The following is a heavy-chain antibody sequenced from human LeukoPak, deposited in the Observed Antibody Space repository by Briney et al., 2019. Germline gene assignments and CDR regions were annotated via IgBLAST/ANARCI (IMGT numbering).Heavy chain of an antibody. J-gene: IGHJ4*02. CDR1: GFTYSGFA. CDR3: GKGRAVVGAAGPDH. V-gene: IGHV3-23*01. CDR2: ISTGSGNK. Sequence: GGSLRLSCVGSGFTYSGFAMIWVRQAPGKGLEWVSSISTGSGNKYYADSVKGRFTISRDNSKNTLYLQMNSLRAEDTATYYCGKGRAVVGAAGPDHWGQGTLVTVSS. D-gene: IGHD2-15*01.